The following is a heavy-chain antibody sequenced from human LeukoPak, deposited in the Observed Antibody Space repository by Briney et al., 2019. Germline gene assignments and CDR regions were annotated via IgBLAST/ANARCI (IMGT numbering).Heavy chain of an antibody. CDR2: IYHSGST. D-gene: IGHD3-16*01. V-gene: IGHV4-39*01. CDR3: ARQSTLGGDWFDP. Sequence: SETLSLTCTVSGGSISSGDYYWGWIRQPPGKGPEWIGSIYHSGSTYYNPSLKSRVTISVDTSKNQFSLKLSSVTAADTAVYYCARQSTLGGDWFDPWGQGTLVTVSS. CDR1: GGSISSGDYY. J-gene: IGHJ5*02.